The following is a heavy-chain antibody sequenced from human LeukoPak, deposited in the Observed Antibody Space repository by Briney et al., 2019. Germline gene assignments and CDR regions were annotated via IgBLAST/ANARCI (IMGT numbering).Heavy chain of an antibody. V-gene: IGHV4-59*08. CDR2: IYYSGST. J-gene: IGHJ4*02. D-gene: IGHD2-21*02. Sequence: SETLSLTCTVSGGSISSYYWSWIRQPPGKGLEWIGYIYYSGSTNYNPSLKSRVTISVDTSKNQFSLKLSSVTAADTAVYYCAKGNRAYCGGDCYLDSWGQGTQVTVSS. CDR1: GGSISSYY. CDR3: AKGNRAYCGGDCYLDS.